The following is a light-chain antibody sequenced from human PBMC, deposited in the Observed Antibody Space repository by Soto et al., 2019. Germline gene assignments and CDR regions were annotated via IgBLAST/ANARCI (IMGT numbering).Light chain of an antibody. Sequence: DIQMTQSPSTLSASVGDRVTITCRASQSIGVWLAWYQQKPGTAPKLLIYKTSTLDSGVPLRFSGSGSGTEFTLTISSLQPYDFATYYCQQYINYFRPFDQGTKVDIK. J-gene: IGKJ1*01. CDR2: KTS. CDR1: QSIGVW. CDR3: QQYINYFRP. V-gene: IGKV1-5*03.